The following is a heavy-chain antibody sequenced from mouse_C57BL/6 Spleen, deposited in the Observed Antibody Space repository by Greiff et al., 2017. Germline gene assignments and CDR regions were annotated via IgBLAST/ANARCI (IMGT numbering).Heavy chain of an antibody. CDR3: ASSYSWFAY. J-gene: IGHJ3*01. CDR1: GYSITSGYY. CDR2: ISYDGSN. V-gene: IGHV3-6*01. Sequence: EVKLQESGPGLVKPSQSLSLTCSVTGYSITSGYYWNWIRQFPGNKLEWMGYISYDGSNNYNPSLKNRIPITRDTSKNQFFLKLNSVTTEDTATYYCASSYSWFAYWGQGTLVTVSA. D-gene: IGHD2-10*01.